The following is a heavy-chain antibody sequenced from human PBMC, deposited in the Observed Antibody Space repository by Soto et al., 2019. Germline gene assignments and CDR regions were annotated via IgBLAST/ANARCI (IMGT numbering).Heavy chain of an antibody. V-gene: IGHV3-15*07. Sequence: PGGSLRLSCAASGFTFSNAWMNWVRQAPGKGLEWVGRIKSKTDGGTTDYAAPVKGRFTISRDDSKNTLYLQMNSLKTEDTAVYYCTTRGPYYYDSSGYYPQGVPYGMDVWGQGTTVT. J-gene: IGHJ6*02. CDR2: IKSKTDGGTT. D-gene: IGHD3-22*01. CDR1: GFTFSNAW. CDR3: TTRGPYYYDSSGYYPQGVPYGMDV.